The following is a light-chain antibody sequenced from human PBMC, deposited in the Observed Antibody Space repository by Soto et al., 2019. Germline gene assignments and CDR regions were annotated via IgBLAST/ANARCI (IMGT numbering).Light chain of an antibody. CDR1: QALDTY. J-gene: IGKJ5*01. CDR3: QQLNSFPFI. Sequence: DIQLTQSPSFLSASVGDRVTITCRASQALDTYLAWYQQKPGKAPKLLIYAASLFQSGVPSRFSGSGSGTEFTLTNNSLQPEDFSSYYCQQLNSFPFIFGQGTRLEIK. V-gene: IGKV1-9*01. CDR2: AAS.